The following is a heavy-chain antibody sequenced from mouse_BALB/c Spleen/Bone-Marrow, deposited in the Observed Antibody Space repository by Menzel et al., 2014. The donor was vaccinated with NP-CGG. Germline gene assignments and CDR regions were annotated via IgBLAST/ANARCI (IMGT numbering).Heavy chain of an antibody. CDR3: TRRPLQANSYFDC. V-gene: IGHV5-6*02. Sequence: EVKLMESGGDLVKPGGSLKLSCVASGFTFSSYGMSWVRQTPDKRLEWVATISSGGSSTYYPASVKGRFTISRDNAKSTLYLLMSSLNSEDTAMYYCTRRPLQANSYFDCWGQGTTLTVSS. D-gene: IGHD3-2*02. CDR1: GFTFSSYG. J-gene: IGHJ2*01. CDR2: ISSGGSST.